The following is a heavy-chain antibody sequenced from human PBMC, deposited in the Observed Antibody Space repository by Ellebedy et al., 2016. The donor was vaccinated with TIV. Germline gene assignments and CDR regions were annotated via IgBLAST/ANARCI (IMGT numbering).Heavy chain of an antibody. J-gene: IGHJ4*02. D-gene: IGHD2-15*01. CDR2: IDWDADK. CDR1: GFSLRTGRLS. Sequence: SGPTLVKPTQTLTLTCTFSGFSLRTGRLSVSWIRQPPGKALEWLARIDWDADKFYSTSLRTRLTISKDSSENQVVLTMPNMDPEDKATYYCARISGGWGFDYWGQGALVTVSS. V-gene: IGHV2-70*17. CDR3: ARISGGWGFDY.